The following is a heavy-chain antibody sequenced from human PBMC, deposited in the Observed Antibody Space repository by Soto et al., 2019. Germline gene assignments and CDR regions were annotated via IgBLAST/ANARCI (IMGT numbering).Heavy chain of an antibody. Sequence: ETLSLTCTVSGGSISSYIWTWIRQTPGKGLQWIGQINHSGSANYNPSLKSRVTISVHTSSSQFSLELSSVTAADTAVYYCARGLISGSHYSGGWYYFDSWGQGTQVTVSP. CDR1: GGSISSYI. CDR2: INHSGSA. CDR3: ARGLISGSHYSGGWYYFDS. J-gene: IGHJ4*02. V-gene: IGHV4-34*01. D-gene: IGHD1-26*01.